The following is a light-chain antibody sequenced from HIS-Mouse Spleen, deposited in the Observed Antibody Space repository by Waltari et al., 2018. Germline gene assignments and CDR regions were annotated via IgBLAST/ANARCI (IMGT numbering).Light chain of an antibody. CDR2: KDS. CDR1: VLAKKY. CDR3: YSTDSSGNHRV. J-gene: IGLJ2*01. V-gene: IGLV3-27*01. Sequence: SYQLPQPSSVSVSPGQTARITCAGDVLAKKYVRWFQQKPGQAPVLVIYKDSERPSGIPERFPGSSSGTTVTLTISGAQVEDEADYYCYSTDSSGNHRVFGGGTKLTVL.